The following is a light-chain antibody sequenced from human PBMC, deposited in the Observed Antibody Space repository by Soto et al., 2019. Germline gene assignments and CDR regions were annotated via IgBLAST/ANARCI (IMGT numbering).Light chain of an antibody. Sequence: DVQLAQSPSTLSASVGDRVTITCRASQSIGSWLAWYQHKPGKAPKLLIYKATSLVAGGTARFSGSGSGTEFALTFTILHPDDFATYYGQQYNSYSGTFGQGTKVEIK. CDR3: QQYNSYSGT. CDR1: QSIGSW. CDR2: KAT. J-gene: IGKJ1*01. V-gene: IGKV1-5*03.